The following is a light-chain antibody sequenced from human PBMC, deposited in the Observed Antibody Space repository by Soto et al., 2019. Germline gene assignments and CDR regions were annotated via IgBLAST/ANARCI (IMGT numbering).Light chain of an antibody. CDR1: QNIYTW. V-gene: IGKV1-5*03. CDR2: KAS. Sequence: DIQMTQSPSTLSASVGERVTITCRASQNIYTWLAWYQQKPGKAPNLLIYKASSLKSGVPSRFSGSGSGTEFSLTISSLLPDDFATYHCQQYNSYPWTFGQGTKVEIK. J-gene: IGKJ1*01. CDR3: QQYNSYPWT.